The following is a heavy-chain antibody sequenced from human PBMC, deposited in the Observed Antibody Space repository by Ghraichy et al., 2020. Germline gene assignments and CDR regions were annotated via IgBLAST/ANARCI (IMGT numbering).Heavy chain of an antibody. CDR1: GGSFSGYY. CDR3: ARGTRSDGYNYRGKLFNY. D-gene: IGHD5-24*01. J-gene: IGHJ4*02. CDR2: INHSGNT. V-gene: IGHV4-34*01. Sequence: SQTLSLTCAVYGGSFSGYYWSWIRQPPGKGLEWIGEINHSGNTNYNPSLKNRVTISVDTSKNQFSLKLSSVTAADTAVYYCARGTRSDGYNYRGKLFNYWGQGTLVTVSS.